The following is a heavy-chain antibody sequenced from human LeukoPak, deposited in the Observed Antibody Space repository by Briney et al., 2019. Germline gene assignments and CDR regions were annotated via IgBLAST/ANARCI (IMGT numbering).Heavy chain of an antibody. CDR1: GGTFSSYA. V-gene: IGHV1-69*13. CDR3: AREYYYDSSGYLDAFDI. D-gene: IGHD3-22*01. CDR2: IIPIFGTA. J-gene: IGHJ3*02. Sequence: ASAKVSCKASGGTFSSYAISWVRQAPGQGLEWMGGIIPIFGTANYAQKFQGRVTITADESTSTAYMELSSLRSEDTAVYYCAREYYYDSSGYLDAFDIWGQGTMVTVSS.